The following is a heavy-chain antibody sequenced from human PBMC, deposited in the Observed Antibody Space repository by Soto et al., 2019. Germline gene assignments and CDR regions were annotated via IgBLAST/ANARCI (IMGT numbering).Heavy chain of an antibody. CDR2: IYSGTT. CDR3: AREGSGAFFDF. V-gene: IGHV4-30-2*01. J-gene: IGHJ4*02. CDR1: GVSISSCGYS. D-gene: IGHD2-15*01. Sequence: TWSLTCTVSGVSISSCGYSWSWIRQPPGKGMEWIGYIYSGTTHYNPSLKSRVTISMDRSKNQVSLSLKSVTAADTAVYYCAREGSGAFFDFWGQGNLVT.